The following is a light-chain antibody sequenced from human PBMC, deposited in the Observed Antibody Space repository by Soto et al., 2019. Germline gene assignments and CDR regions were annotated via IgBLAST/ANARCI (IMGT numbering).Light chain of an antibody. CDR1: QSVSNNY. Sequence: EIVMTQSPATLCVSPGERATLSCRASQSVSNNYLAWYQRKFGQAPRLLIYNTSSRATGIPDRFSGSGSGTDFTLSISRLEPEDFAVYYCQHYGGSFIFGPGTKVDI. V-gene: IGKV3-20*01. CDR3: QHYGGSFI. J-gene: IGKJ3*01. CDR2: NTS.